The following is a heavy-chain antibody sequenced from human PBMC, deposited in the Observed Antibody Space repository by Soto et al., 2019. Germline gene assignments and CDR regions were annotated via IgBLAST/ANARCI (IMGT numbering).Heavy chain of an antibody. D-gene: IGHD2-8*02. CDR1: SGSINRYY. Sequence: SETLSLTCNVSSGSINRYYWNWIRQPPGKGLEWIGYIYYSGRTNYNPSLKSRVTMSVDTSNNQISLKLSSVTAADTAVYFCAGVGGVSGFNNLNHWGQGTQVTVSS. CDR2: IYYSGRT. CDR3: AGVGGVSGFNNLNH. J-gene: IGHJ5*02. V-gene: IGHV4-59*01.